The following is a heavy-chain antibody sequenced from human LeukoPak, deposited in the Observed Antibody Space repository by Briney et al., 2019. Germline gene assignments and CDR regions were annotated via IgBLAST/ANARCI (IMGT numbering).Heavy chain of an antibody. CDR1: GFTFSSYA. V-gene: IGHV3-23*01. CDR3: ARDQHGDY. CDR2: ISGSGGST. J-gene: IGHJ4*02. Sequence: VGSLRLSCAASGFTFSSYAMSGVRQAPGKGLEWVSAISGSGGSTYYADSVKGLFTISRDNSKNTLYLQMNSLRAEDTAVYYCARDQHGDYWGQGTLVTVSS.